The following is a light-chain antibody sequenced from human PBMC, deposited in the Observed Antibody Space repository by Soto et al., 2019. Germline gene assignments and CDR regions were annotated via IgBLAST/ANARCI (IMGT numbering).Light chain of an antibody. CDR1: QPISDY. J-gene: IGKJ1*01. CDR3: LQDYNYPRT. CDR2: TTS. Sequence: IQMTQSPSSLSASVGDRVTITCRTSQPISDYLNWYQQKPGKAPTLLIYTTSNLQSGVPSRFSGSGSGTDFTLTISSLQPEDSATYYCLQDYNYPRTFGQGTKVDI. V-gene: IGKV1-6*01.